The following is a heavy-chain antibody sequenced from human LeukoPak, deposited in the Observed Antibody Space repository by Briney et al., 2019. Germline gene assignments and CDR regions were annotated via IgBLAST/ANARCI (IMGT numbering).Heavy chain of an antibody. CDR2: IYYSGST. V-gene: IGHV4-61*01. CDR3: ARANPDDFWSGYYLYFDY. Sequence: SETLSLTCTVSGGSVSSGSYYWSWIRQPPGKGLEWIGYIYYSGSTNYNPSLKSRVTISVDTSKNQFSLKLSSVTAADTAVYYCARANPDDFWSGYYLYFDYWGQGTLVTVSS. CDR1: GGSVSSGSYY. J-gene: IGHJ4*02. D-gene: IGHD3-3*01.